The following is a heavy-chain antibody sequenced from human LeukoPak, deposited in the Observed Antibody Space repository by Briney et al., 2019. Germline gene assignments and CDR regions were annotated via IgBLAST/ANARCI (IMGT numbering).Heavy chain of an antibody. V-gene: IGHV1-69*13. J-gene: IGHJ5*02. CDR2: IIPIFGTA. CDR3: ARDRIPRRGYSYGYGWFDP. CDR1: GGTFSSYA. Sequence: SVKVSCKASGGTFSSYAISWVRQAPGQGLEWMGGIIPIFGTANYAQKFQGRVTITADESTSTAYMELSSLRSEDTAVYYCARDRIPRRGYSYGYGWFDPWGQGTLVTVSS. D-gene: IGHD5-18*01.